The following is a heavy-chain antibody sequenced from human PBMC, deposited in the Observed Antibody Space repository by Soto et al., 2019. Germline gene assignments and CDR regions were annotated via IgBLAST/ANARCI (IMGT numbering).Heavy chain of an antibody. V-gene: IGHV4-59*01. D-gene: IGHD6-13*01. CDR2: INYSGST. CDR3: ARVGSSSFNYYFMDV. J-gene: IGHJ6*03. CDR1: GGSISGYY. Sequence: SETLSLTCTVSGGSISGYYWSWIRQPPGKGLEWIGYINYSGSTNYSPSLKSRVTISVDTSKNQFSLKLSSVTAADTAVYYCARVGSSSFNYYFMDVWGKGTTVTVS.